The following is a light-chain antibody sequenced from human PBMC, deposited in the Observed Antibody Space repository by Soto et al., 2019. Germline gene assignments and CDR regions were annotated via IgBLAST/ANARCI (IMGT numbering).Light chain of an antibody. Sequence: DIKMTQSPSSLSASVGDRITITCRASQSINRYLNWYQQKVGEAPRLLIYNAFTLQSGVPSRFSGGGSGTDFTLTISSLQRQDFATYYCQHSSRYPLTFGGGTKVGIK. J-gene: IGKJ4*01. CDR3: QHSSRYPLT. CDR2: NAF. CDR1: QSINRY. V-gene: IGKV1-39*01.